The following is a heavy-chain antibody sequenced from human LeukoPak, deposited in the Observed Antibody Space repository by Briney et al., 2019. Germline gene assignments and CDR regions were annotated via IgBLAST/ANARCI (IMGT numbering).Heavy chain of an antibody. CDR3: GRVGYGGYGIVDY. CDR1: GASISSGSDY. J-gene: IGHJ4*02. Sequence: SETLSLTCTVSGASISSGSDYWTWIRQPAGKGLEWIGSIHTSESTIYNPSLKGQVTFTVDRAKNQFSLKLNSETAAHSAAYVCGRVGYGGYGIVDYWGQGTLVTVSS. V-gene: IGHV4-61*02. CDR2: IHTSEST. D-gene: IGHD5-12*01.